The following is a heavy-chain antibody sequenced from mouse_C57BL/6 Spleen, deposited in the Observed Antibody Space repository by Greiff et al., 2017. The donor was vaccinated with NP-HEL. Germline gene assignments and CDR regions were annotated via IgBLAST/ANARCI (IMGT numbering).Heavy chain of an antibody. Sequence: QVQLQQPGAELVKPGASVKMSCKASGYTFTSYWITWVKQRPGQGLEWIGDIYPGSGSTNYNEKFKSKATLTVDTSSSTAYMQLSSRTSEDSAVYYCARGGYYYDYDWFAYWGQGTLVTVSA. CDR1: GYTFTSYW. V-gene: IGHV1-55*01. CDR3: ARGGYYYDYDWFAY. D-gene: IGHD2-4*01. CDR2: IYPGSGST. J-gene: IGHJ3*01.